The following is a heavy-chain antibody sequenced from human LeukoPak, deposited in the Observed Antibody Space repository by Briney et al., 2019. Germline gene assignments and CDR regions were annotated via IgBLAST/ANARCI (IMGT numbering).Heavy chain of an antibody. V-gene: IGHV3-21*01. CDR1: GFNFSIYS. Sequence: GGSLRLSCAASGFNFSIYSMNWVRQAPGKGLEWVSSISSSSSYIYYADSVKGRFTISRDNAKNSLYLQMNSLRAEDTAVYYCARDWGVGGTGGDYWGQGTLVTVSS. CDR3: ARDWGVGGTGGDY. J-gene: IGHJ4*02. CDR2: ISSSSSYI. D-gene: IGHD6-19*01.